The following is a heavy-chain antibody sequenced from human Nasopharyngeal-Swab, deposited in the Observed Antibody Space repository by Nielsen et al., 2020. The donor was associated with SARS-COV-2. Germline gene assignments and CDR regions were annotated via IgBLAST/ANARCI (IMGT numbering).Heavy chain of an antibody. CDR3: TRGLTGHIVQWNPSPY. CDR1: GFSITTYG. Sequence: GESLKISCAAPGFSITTYGMTWVRQAPGKGLEWVSSISELGSGIYYADSVRGRFSISRDTSKNTVYLQMNTLRADDTALYFCTRGLTGHIVQWNPSPYWGQGTLVTVSS. J-gene: IGHJ4*02. D-gene: IGHD1-14*01. V-gene: IGHV3-23*01. CDR2: ISELGSGI.